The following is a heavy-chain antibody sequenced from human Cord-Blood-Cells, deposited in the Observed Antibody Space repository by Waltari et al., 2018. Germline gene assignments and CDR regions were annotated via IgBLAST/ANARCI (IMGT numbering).Heavy chain of an antibody. J-gene: IGHJ4*02. CDR1: GSTFGSHY. V-gene: IGHV3-53*04. Sequence: EVTLVESGGGLVQPGGSLRLSCAASGSTFGSHYMSWVRQAPGKGLEWVSVIYSGGSKYYADSGKGRFTISRHNSKNTLYLQMNSLRAEDTAVYYCARLAAAGTHFDYWGQGTLVTVSS. D-gene: IGHD6-13*01. CDR2: IYSGGSK. CDR3: ARLAAAGTHFDY.